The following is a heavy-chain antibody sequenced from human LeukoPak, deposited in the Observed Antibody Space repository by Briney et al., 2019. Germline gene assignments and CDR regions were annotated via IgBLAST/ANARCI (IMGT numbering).Heavy chain of an antibody. Sequence: GGSLRLSCAASGFTFSSYAMHWVRQAPGKGLEYVSAISSNGGSTYYANSVKGRFTISRDNSKNTLYLQMNSLRAEDTAVYYCAKAASRGRVVVDAFDIWGQGTMVTVSS. CDR2: ISSNGGST. D-gene: IGHD3-22*01. CDR1: GFTFSSYA. J-gene: IGHJ3*02. V-gene: IGHV3-64*01. CDR3: AKAASRGRVVVDAFDI.